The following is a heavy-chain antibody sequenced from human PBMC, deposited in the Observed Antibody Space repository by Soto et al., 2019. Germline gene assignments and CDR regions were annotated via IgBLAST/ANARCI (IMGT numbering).Heavy chain of an antibody. CDR2: IYYSGST. J-gene: IGHJ6*02. CDR1: GGSISSGGYY. CDR3: ARDRRSGWFGEGYYGMDV. Sequence: SETLSLTCTVSGGSISSGGYYWSWIRQHPGKGLEWIGYIYYSGSTYYNPSLKSRVTISVDTSKNQFSLKLSSVTAADTAVYYCARDRRSGWFGEGYYGMDVWGQGTTVTVPS. D-gene: IGHD3-10*01. V-gene: IGHV4-31*03.